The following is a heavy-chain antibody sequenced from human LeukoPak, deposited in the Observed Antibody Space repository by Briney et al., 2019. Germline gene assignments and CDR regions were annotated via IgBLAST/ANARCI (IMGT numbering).Heavy chain of an antibody. CDR3: VRGFDYGFHF. V-gene: IGHV3-30*02. CDR1: GFTFSSYG. CDR2: MQNDGSEQ. Sequence: PGGSLRLSCAASGFTFSSYGMHWVRQAPGKGLEWVAFMQNDGSEQWYADSVKDRVIISRDISKNTLHLQMNSLRIEDTAIYYCVRGFDYGFHFWGQGTLVSVSS. D-gene: IGHD4-17*01. J-gene: IGHJ4*02.